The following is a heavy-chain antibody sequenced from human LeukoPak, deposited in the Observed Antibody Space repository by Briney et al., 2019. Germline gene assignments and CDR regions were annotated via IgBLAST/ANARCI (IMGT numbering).Heavy chain of an antibody. CDR3: ARPFEYDFWSGYYQYYFDY. CDR1: GYTFTGYY. V-gene: IGHV1-2*02. D-gene: IGHD3-3*01. J-gene: IGHJ4*02. Sequence: ASVKVSCKASGYTFTGYYMHWVRQAPGQGLEWKGWINPNSGGTNYAQKFQGRVTMTRDTSISTAYMELSRLRSDDTAVYYCARPFEYDFWSGYYQYYFDYWGQGTLVTVSS. CDR2: INPNSGGT.